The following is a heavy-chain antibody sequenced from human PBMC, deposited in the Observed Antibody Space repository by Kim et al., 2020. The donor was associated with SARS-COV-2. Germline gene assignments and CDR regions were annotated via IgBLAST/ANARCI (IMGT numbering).Heavy chain of an antibody. CDR3: ARRFSMDV. J-gene: IGHJ6*02. Sequence: YSGRTDYNPSLTSRVTISVDTSKNQFSLTLSSVTAADTAVYYCARRFSMDVWGQGTTVTVSS. CDR2: YSGRT. D-gene: IGHD3-10*01. V-gene: IGHV4-39*01.